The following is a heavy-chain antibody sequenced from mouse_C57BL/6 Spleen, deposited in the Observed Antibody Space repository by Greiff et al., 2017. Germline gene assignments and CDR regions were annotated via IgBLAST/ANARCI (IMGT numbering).Heavy chain of an antibody. V-gene: IGHV1-82*01. Sequence: QVQLQQSGPELVKPGASVKISCKASGYAFSSSWMNWVKQRPGKGLEWIGRISPGDGDTNYNGKFKGKATLSADKSSSTAYRQLSSLTAEDSAVYFGARHEGDWGQGTTLTVSS. CDR1: GYAFSSSW. J-gene: IGHJ2*01. D-gene: IGHD3-3*01. CDR3: ARHEGD. CDR2: ISPGDGDT.